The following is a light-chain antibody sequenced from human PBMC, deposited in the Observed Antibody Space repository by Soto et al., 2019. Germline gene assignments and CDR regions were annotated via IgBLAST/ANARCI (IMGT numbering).Light chain of an antibody. V-gene: IGKV3-15*01. Sequence: EIVMTQSPATLSVSPGERATLSCRASQSVSINLAWYQQKPGQAPRLLIYGASTRATGIPARFSGSGSGTDFTLTITGLQSEDFAAYYCQQYNNWPRTFGGGTKVEIK. J-gene: IGKJ4*01. CDR3: QQYNNWPRT. CDR2: GAS. CDR1: QSVSIN.